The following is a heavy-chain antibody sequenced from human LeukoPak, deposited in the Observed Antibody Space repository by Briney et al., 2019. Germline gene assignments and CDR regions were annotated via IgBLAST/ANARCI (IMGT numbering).Heavy chain of an antibody. CDR1: GGSIGSYY. CDR2: IYYSGST. V-gene: IGHV4-59*01. D-gene: IGHD5-24*01. J-gene: IGHJ3*02. Sequence: SETLSLTCTVSGGSIGSYYWSWIRQPPGKGLEWIGYIYYSGSTNYNPSLKSRVTISVDTPKNQFSLTLSSVTAAYTAVYYCARDKKGGYKGDAFDIWGQGTMVTVSS. CDR3: ARDKKGGYKGDAFDI.